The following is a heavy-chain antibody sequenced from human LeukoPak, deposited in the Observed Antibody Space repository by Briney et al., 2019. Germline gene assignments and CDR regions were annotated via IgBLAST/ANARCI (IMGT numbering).Heavy chain of an antibody. D-gene: IGHD3-3*01. V-gene: IGHV3-23*01. CDR1: GFTFSSYA. J-gene: IGHJ4*02. CDR3: AKGDSYYDFWSGYISGFDY. CDR2: ISGSGGST. Sequence: GGSLRLSCAASGFTFSSYAMSWVRQAPGKGLEWVSAISGSGGSTYYADSVKGRFTISRDNSKNTLYLQMNSLRAEDTAVYYCAKGDSYYDFWSGYISGFDYWGQGTLVTVSS.